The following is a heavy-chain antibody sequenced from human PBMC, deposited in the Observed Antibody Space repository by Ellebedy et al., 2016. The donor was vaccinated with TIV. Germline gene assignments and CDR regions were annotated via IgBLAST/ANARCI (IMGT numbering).Heavy chain of an antibody. Sequence: MPGGSLRLSCAVSGGSLSGYYWSWIRQPPGKGLEWIGEIVHTGATNYNPSLKSRVSISQDTSKSQFSLQLSSVAAADTAVYYCAGAGYWGQGTLVTVSS. CDR2: IVHTGAT. CDR1: GGSLSGYY. V-gene: IGHV4-34*12. J-gene: IGHJ4*02. CDR3: AGAGY.